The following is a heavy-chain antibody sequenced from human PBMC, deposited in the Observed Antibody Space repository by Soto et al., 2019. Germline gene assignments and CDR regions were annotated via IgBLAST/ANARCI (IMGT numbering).Heavy chain of an antibody. Sequence: QVQLVESGGGVVQPGRSLRLSCAASGFSFRTFALHWVRQVPGKGLGWVALISHDGTYEYYADSVKGRFTFSRDDSSNTLDLQMNCLRPTDTAVYFCAVGGRYCSSTSCLPFDFWGQGTLVTVSS. V-gene: IGHV3-30-3*01. CDR3: AVGGRYCSSTSCLPFDF. J-gene: IGHJ4*02. D-gene: IGHD2-2*01. CDR1: GFSFRTFA. CDR2: ISHDGTYE.